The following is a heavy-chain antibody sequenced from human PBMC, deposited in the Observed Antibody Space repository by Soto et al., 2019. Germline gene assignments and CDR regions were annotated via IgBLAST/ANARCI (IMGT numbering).Heavy chain of an antibody. CDR3: ARDLALFIAAAGPQGDY. J-gene: IGHJ4*02. V-gene: IGHV1-18*01. CDR2: ISAYNGNT. D-gene: IGHD6-13*01. CDR1: GYTFTSYG. Sequence: QVQLVQSGAEVKKPGASVKVSCKASGYTFTSYGISWVRQAPGQGLEWMGWISAYNGNTNYAQKLQGRVTMTTDTSTSAAYMELRSLRSDDTAVYYCARDLALFIAAAGPQGDYWGQGTLVTVSS.